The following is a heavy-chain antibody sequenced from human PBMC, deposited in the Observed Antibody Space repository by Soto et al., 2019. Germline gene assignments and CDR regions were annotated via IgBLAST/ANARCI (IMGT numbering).Heavy chain of an antibody. V-gene: IGHV4-59*01. CDR2: IYYSGST. CDR1: GGSMSSYY. J-gene: IGHJ4*02. Sequence: SETLSLTCTVSGGSMSSYYWSWIRQPPGKGLEWIGYIYYSGSTNYNPSLKSRVTISVDTSKNQSSLKLSSVTAADTAVYYCAAGDIVATGSYLDYWGQGTLVTVSS. CDR3: AAGDIVATGSYLDY. D-gene: IGHD5-12*01.